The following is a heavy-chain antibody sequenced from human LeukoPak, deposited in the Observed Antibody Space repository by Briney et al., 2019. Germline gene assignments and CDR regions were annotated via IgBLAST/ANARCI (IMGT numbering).Heavy chain of an antibody. CDR3: ARTHNYGYDH. V-gene: IGHV3-30*02. Sequence: GGSLRLSCAASGFTFSNYGIHWVRQAPGKGLEWVTFMQYDGSDIFYADSVKGRFTISRDNSKNTVYLQMNSLTTEDTAVYYCARTHNYGYDHCGQGTLVTVSS. CDR2: MQYDGSDI. J-gene: IGHJ5*02. CDR1: GFTFSNYG. D-gene: IGHD5-24*01.